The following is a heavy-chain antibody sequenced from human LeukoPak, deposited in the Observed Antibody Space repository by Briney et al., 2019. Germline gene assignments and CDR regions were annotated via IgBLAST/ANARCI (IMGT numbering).Heavy chain of an antibody. J-gene: IGHJ4*02. CDR2: INPNSGGT. Sequence: GASVKVSCKASGYTFTGYYMHWVRQAPGQGLEWMGWINPNSGGTNYAQKFQGRVTTTRDTSISTAYMELSRLRSDDTAVYYCARGVRYYDSSPVDYWGQGTLVTVSS. V-gene: IGHV1-2*02. CDR1: GYTFTGYY. D-gene: IGHD3-22*01. CDR3: ARGVRYYDSSPVDY.